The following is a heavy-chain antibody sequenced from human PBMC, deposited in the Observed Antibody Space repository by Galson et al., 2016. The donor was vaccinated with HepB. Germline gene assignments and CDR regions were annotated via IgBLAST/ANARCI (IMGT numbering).Heavy chain of an antibody. CDR1: GFIFSGSG. CDR2: IWYDGSQK. CDR3: ARDSGYNHFDY. D-gene: IGHD1-1*01. Sequence: SLRLSCAASGFIFSGSGMHWVRQAPGKGLEWLAVIWYDGSQKYYIDSAKGRFTISRDNSKNMLYLEMNNLRDEDTAVYYCARDSGYNHFDYWGQGTLVTVSS. J-gene: IGHJ4*02. V-gene: IGHV3-33*01.